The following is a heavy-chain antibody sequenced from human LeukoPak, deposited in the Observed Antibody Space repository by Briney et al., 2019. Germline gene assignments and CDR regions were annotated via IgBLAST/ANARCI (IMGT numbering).Heavy chain of an antibody. Sequence: ASVKVSCKASGYTFTSYYMHWVRQAPGQGLEWMGIINPSGGSTSYAQKFQGRVTMTRDTSTSTVYMELNSLRSEDTAVYYCARLSAAAEDDYWGQGTLVTVSS. CDR3: ARLSAAAEDDY. CDR2: INPSGGST. D-gene: IGHD6-13*01. CDR1: GYTFTSYY. J-gene: IGHJ4*02. V-gene: IGHV1-46*01.